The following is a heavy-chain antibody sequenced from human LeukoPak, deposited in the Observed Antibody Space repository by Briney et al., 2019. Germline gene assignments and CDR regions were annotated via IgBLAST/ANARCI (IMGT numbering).Heavy chain of an antibody. D-gene: IGHD2-2*01. CDR3: ARYLPAAILFDY. V-gene: IGHV4-38-2*01. J-gene: IGHJ4*02. CDR2: IYHSGST. CDR1: GYSISSGYY. Sequence: SETLSLTCAVSGYSISSGYYWGWIRQPPGKGLEWIGSIYHSGSTYYNPSLKSRVTISVDTSKNQFSLKLSSVTAADTAVYYCARYLPAAILFDYWGQGTLVTVFS.